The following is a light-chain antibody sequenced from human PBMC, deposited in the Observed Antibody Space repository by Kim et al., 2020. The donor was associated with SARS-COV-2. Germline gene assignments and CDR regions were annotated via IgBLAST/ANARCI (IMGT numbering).Light chain of an antibody. CDR3: NSRDSNDNVV. CDR1: SRRSNY. J-gene: IGLJ2*01. Sequence: VALGRAVRITCQGDSRRSNYATWYQQKPGQAPILVIYGKNNRPSGIPDRVSGSSSGNTASLTITGTQAGDEADYYGNSRDSNDNVVLGGGTQLTVL. CDR2: GKN. V-gene: IGLV3-19*01.